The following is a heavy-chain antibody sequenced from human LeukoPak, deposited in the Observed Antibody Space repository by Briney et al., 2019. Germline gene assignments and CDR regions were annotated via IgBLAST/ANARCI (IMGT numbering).Heavy chain of an antibody. D-gene: IGHD3-22*01. Sequence: SETLSLTCTVSGGSISSSSYYWGWIRQPPGKGLEWIGTVYYNGNTYYNPSLKSRVTISVDTSNNQFSLKLSSVTAADTAVYYCARAMTRPSYAFDIWGQGTMVTVSS. CDR3: ARAMTRPSYAFDI. CDR2: VYYNGNT. CDR1: GGSISSSSYY. V-gene: IGHV4-39*07. J-gene: IGHJ3*02.